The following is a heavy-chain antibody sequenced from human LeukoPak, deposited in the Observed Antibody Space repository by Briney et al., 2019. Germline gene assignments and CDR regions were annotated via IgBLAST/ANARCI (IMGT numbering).Heavy chain of an antibody. CDR2: IIPIFGIA. D-gene: IGHD2-15*01. V-gene: IGHV1-69*04. Sequence: GASVKVSCKASGGTFSNYAINWVRQAPGQGLEWMGRIIPIFGIAKYAQKFQGRVTINADKSTSTAYMDLNSLRFEDTAVYYCARDQRGQSKLLSRDTRDYGMDVWGQGTTVTVSS. J-gene: IGHJ6*02. CDR3: ARDQRGQSKLLSRDTRDYGMDV. CDR1: GGTFSNYA.